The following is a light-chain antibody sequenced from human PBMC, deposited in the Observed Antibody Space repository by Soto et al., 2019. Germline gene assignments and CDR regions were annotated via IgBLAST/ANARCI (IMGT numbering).Light chain of an antibody. J-gene: IGLJ1*01. Sequence: QSAVAQPASVSGSPGQSITISCTGTSSDVGGYNYVAWYQQHPGKAPKLLISEVTDRPSGVSNRFSGSKSGNTASLTISGLQADDEADYYCSSYTSSSTYVFGPGTKVTVL. V-gene: IGLV2-14*01. CDR3: SSYTSSSTYV. CDR1: SSDVGGYNY. CDR2: EVT.